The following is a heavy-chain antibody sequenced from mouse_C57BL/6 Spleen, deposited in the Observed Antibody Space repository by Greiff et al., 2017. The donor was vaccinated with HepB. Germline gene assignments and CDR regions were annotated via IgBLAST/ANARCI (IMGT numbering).Heavy chain of an antibody. V-gene: IGHV1-69*01. CDR1: GYTFTSYW. J-gene: IGHJ2*01. CDR3: ARSTLVSSPDY. D-gene: IGHD1-1*01. CDR2: IDPSDSYT. Sequence: VQLQQPGAELVMPGASVKLSCKASGYTFTSYWMHWVKQRPGQGLEWIGEIDPSDSYTNYNQKFKGKSTLTVDKSSSTAYMQLSSLTSEDSAVYYCARSTLVSSPDYWGQGTTLTVSS.